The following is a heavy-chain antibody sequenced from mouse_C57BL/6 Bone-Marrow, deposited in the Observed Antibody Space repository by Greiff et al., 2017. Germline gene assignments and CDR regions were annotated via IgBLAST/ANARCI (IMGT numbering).Heavy chain of an antibody. J-gene: IGHJ2*01. CDR1: GYSITSGYY. V-gene: IGHV3-6*01. D-gene: IGHD2-4*01. CDR3: ASRLRREYFDY. Sequence: EVQVVESGPGLVKPSQSLSLTCSVTGYSITSGYYWNWIRQFPGNKLEWMGYISYDGSNNYNPSLKNRISITRDTSKNQFFLKLNSVTTEDTATYYCASRLRREYFDYWGQGTTLTVSS. CDR2: ISYDGSN.